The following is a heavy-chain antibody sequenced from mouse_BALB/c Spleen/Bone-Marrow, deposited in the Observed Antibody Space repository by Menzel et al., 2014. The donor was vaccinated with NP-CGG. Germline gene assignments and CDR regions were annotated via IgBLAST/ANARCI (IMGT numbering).Heavy chain of an antibody. CDR2: INPGNGGT. Sequence: QVQLKESGAELVKPGASVKLSCKPSGYTFTNYYIYWVKQRPGQGLEWIGEINPGNGGTNFNERFKSKATLTVDKPSTTAYILLTSLTSEDSAVYYCARGSPYWGQGTLVTVSA. CDR1: GYTFTNYY. J-gene: IGHJ3*01. V-gene: IGHV1S81*02. CDR3: ARGSPY. D-gene: IGHD6-2*01.